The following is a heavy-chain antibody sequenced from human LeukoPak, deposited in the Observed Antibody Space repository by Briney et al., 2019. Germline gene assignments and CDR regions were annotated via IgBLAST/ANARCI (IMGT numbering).Heavy chain of an antibody. CDR3: ARDSLGQQWVFYFDY. CDR2: IIPIFGTA. CDR1: GGTFSSYA. V-gene: IGHV1-69*06. J-gene: IGHJ4*02. D-gene: IGHD6-19*01. Sequence: SVKVSCKASGGTFSSYAISWVRQAPGQGLEWMGGIIPIFGTANYAQKFQGRVTITADKSTSTAYMELRSLRSEDTAVCYCARDSLGQQWVFYFDYWGEGTLVSVSS.